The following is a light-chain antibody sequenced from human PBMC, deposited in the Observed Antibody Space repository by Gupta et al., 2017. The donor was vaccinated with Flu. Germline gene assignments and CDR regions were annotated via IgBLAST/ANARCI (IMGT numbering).Light chain of an antibody. CDR2: GAS. V-gene: IGKV3-20*01. Sequence: GTLSLSPGERATLSCRASQNIRDNYIAWFQQKPGQAPRLLMYGASTRATGIPDRFSGSGSGADFTLTISRLEPEDFAVYFCQQDSYLFYTFGQGTKVAIK. CDR3: QQDSYLFYT. J-gene: IGKJ2*01. CDR1: QNIRDNY.